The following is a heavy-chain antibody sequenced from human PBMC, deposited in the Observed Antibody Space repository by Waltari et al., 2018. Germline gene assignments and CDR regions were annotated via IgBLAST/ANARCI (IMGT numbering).Heavy chain of an antibody. CDR1: AFTFSSYA. V-gene: IGHV3-23*01. Sequence: EVQLLESGGGLVQPGGSLRLSCAASAFTFSSYAMSWASQAPGKGLEWVSVISGSGGSTYYADSVKGRFTISRDNSKNTLYLQMNSLRAEDTAVYYCAGRENGDYGGGPDYWGQGTLVTVSS. J-gene: IGHJ4*02. D-gene: IGHD4-17*01. CDR3: AGRENGDYGGGPDY. CDR2: ISGSGGST.